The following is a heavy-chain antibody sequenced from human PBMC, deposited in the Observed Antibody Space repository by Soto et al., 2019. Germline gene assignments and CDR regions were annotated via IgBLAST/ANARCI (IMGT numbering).Heavy chain of an antibody. CDR2: IYHSGST. J-gene: IGHJ4*02. Sequence: HLQLQESGSGLVKPSQTLSLTCAVSGGSISSGGYSWSWIRQPPGKGLEWIGYIYHSGSTYYNPSLKSRVTISVDRYKNQFSLKLSSVTAADTAVYYCAAGGGLPRYYWGQGTMVTVSS. V-gene: IGHV4-30-2*01. CDR1: GGSISSGGYS. D-gene: IGHD5-12*01. CDR3: AAGGGLPRYY.